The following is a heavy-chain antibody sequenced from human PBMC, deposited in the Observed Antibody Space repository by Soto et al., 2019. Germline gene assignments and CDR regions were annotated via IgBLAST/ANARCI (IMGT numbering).Heavy chain of an antibody. Sequence: GGSLRLSCAASGFTFSTYATSWVRQAPGKGLEWVSAISGSGANTYYADSVKGRFTISRDNSKNTLYLQMDSLRAEDTAVYFCTKGGSGSGYSSTYYSDYWGQGTLVTVSS. D-gene: IGHD3-22*01. CDR3: TKGGSGSGYSSTYYSDY. CDR1: GFTFSTYA. CDR2: ISGSGANT. V-gene: IGHV3-23*01. J-gene: IGHJ4*02.